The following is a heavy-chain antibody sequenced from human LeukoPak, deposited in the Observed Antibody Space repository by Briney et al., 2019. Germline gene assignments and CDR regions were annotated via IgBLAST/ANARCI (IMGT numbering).Heavy chain of an antibody. J-gene: IGHJ4*02. CDR1: GGSISSGGYY. D-gene: IGHD2-2*02. CDR2: IYYSGST. V-gene: IGHV4-31*03. CDR3: ARVGRTVPAAIANFFDY. Sequence: PSETLSLTCTVSGGSISSGGYYWSWIRQHPGKGLEWIGYIYYSGSTYYNPSLKSRVTISVDTSKNQLSLKLSSVTAADTAVYYCARVGRTVPAAIANFFDYWGQGTLVTVSS.